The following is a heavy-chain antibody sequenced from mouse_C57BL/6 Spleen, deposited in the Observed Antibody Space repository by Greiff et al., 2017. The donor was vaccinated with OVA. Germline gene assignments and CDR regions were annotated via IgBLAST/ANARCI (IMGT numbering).Heavy chain of an antibody. J-gene: IGHJ4*01. Sequence: QVHVKQSGAELVRPGASVTLSCKASGYTFTDYEMHWVKQTPVHGLEWIGAIDPETGGTAYNQKFKGKAILTADKSSSTAYMELRSLTSEDSAVYYCTRSGITTVVGYAMDYWGQGTSVTVSS. D-gene: IGHD1-1*01. V-gene: IGHV1-15*01. CDR1: GYTFTDYE. CDR3: TRSGITTVVGYAMDY. CDR2: IDPETGGT.